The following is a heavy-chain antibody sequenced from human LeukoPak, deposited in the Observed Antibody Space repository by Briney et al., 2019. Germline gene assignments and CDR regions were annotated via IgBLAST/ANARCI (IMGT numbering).Heavy chain of an antibody. V-gene: IGHV4-39*07. D-gene: IGHD3-9*01. CDR2: IYYSGST. CDR1: GGSISSSTYS. Sequence: PSETLSLTCTVSGGSISSSTYSWGWIRRPPGKGLEWIENIYYSGSTFYNPSLKSRVTISLDTSKHQFSLKLTSVTAADTAVYYCAREWDTSSFDPRASGDYWGQGTPVTVSS. CDR3: AREWDTSSFDPRASGDY. J-gene: IGHJ4*02.